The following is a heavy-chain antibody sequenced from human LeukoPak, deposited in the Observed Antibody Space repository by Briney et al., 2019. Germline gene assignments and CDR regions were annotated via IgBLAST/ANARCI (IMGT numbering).Heavy chain of an antibody. V-gene: IGHV1-24*01. CDR2: FDPEDGET. J-gene: IGHJ4*02. D-gene: IGHD4-11*01. CDR3: ATVIPYYSKGEFDY. CDR1: RYTLTELS. Sequence: ASVKVSCKVSRYTLTELSMHWVRQAPGKGLEWMGGFDPEDGETIYAQKFQGRVTMTEDTSTDTAYMELSSLRSEDTAVYYCATVIPYYSKGEFDYWGQGTLVTVSS.